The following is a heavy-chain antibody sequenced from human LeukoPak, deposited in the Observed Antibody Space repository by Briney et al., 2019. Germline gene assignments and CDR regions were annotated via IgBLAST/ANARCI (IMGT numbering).Heavy chain of an antibody. D-gene: IGHD5-18*01. CDR1: GFTFSSYA. J-gene: IGHJ3*02. Sequence: GGSLRLSCAASGFTFSSYAMSWVRQAPGRGLEWVSVISGSGGSTYYADSVKGRFTISRDNSKNKVYLQMNSLRADDTAVYYCAKVLHNNYGDAFDIWGQGTMVTASS. CDR2: ISGSGGST. V-gene: IGHV3-23*01. CDR3: AKVLHNNYGDAFDI.